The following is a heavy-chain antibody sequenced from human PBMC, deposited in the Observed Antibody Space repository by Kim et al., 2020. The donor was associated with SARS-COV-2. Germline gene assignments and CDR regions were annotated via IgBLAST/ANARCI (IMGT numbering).Heavy chain of an antibody. CDR1: GVSISSSSYY. D-gene: IGHD3-10*01. J-gene: IGHJ5*02. CDR3: ARHGAPDYYGSGAAIRAGVWFDP. CDR2: IYYSGST. V-gene: IGHV4-39*01. Sequence: SETLSLTCTVSGVSISSSSYYWGWIRQPPGKGLEWIGSIYYSGSTYYNPSLKSRVTISVDTSKNQFSQKLSPVTAADTAVYYCARHGAPDYYGSGAAIRAGVWFDPWGQGTLVTVSS.